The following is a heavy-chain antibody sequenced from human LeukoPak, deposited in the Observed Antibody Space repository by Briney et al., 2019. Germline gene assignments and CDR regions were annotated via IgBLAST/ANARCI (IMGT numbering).Heavy chain of an antibody. Sequence: GRSLRLSCAASGFTFSTYAMHWVRQAPGKGLEGVAVISYDGTTKYHADSVKGRFTISRDNSNNTLYLQMNTLRAEDTAVYYCARVRIVGSTYDAFDIWGQGTMVTVSS. V-gene: IGHV3-30-3*01. CDR2: ISYDGTTK. CDR3: ARVRIVGSTYDAFDI. J-gene: IGHJ3*02. D-gene: IGHD1-26*01. CDR1: GFTFSTYA.